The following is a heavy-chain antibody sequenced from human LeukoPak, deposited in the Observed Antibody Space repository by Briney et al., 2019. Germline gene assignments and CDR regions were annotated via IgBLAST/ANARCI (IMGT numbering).Heavy chain of an antibody. D-gene: IGHD6-19*01. V-gene: IGHV4-39*07. CDR2: IYYSGST. J-gene: IGHJ5*02. CDR1: GGSISSSSYY. Sequence: PSETLSLTCTVSGGSISSSSYYWGWIRQPPGKGLEWIGSIYYSGSTYYNPSLKSRVTISVDTSKNQFSLKLSSVTAADTAVYYCARDQYSSGWDLNWFDPWGQGTLVTVSS. CDR3: ARDQYSSGWDLNWFDP.